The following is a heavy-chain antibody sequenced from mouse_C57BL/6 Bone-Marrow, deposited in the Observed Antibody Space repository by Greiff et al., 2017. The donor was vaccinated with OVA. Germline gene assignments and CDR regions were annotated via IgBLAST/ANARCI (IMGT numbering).Heavy chain of an antibody. CDR1: GFTFSSYA. J-gene: IGHJ3*01. Sequence: EVHLVESGGGLVKPGGSLKLSCAASGFTFSSYAMSWVRQTPEKRLEWVATISDGGSYTYYPDNVKGRFTISRDNAKNNLYLQMSHLKSEDTAMYYCARDVLGYGYDGEHYWGQGTRVTVSA. CDR3: ARDVLGYGYDGEHY. V-gene: IGHV5-4*01. CDR2: ISDGGSYT. D-gene: IGHD2-2*01.